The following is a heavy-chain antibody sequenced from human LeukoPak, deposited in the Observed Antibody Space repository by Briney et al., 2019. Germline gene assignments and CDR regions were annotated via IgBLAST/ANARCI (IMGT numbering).Heavy chain of an antibody. CDR1: GYSFTNYW. J-gene: IGHJ6*02. Sequence: GESLKISCKDSGYSFTNYWIGWVRQAPGKGLEWVSAISGSGGSTYYADSVKGRFTISRDNSKNTLYLQMNSLRAEDTAVYYCAKDLEEDTAMVYYYYYGMDVWGQGTTVTVSS. V-gene: IGHV3-23*01. D-gene: IGHD5-18*01. CDR3: AKDLEEDTAMVYYYYYGMDV. CDR2: ISGSGGST.